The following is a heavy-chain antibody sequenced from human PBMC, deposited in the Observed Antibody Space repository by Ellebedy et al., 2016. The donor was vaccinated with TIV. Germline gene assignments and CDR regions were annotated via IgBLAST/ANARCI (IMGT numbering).Heavy chain of an antibody. CDR2: IYPGDSETIT. J-gene: IGHJ4*02. CDR1: GYNFSSYF. D-gene: IGHD1-1*01. Sequence: GESLKISCRGSGYNFSSYFIGWVRQMPGKGLQWMGIIYPGDSETITRYSPSFQGHVTISVDNSINTAYLQWSSLKASDTAMYYCARQGERPFDFWGQGTLVTVSS. V-gene: IGHV5-51*01. CDR3: ARQGERPFDF.